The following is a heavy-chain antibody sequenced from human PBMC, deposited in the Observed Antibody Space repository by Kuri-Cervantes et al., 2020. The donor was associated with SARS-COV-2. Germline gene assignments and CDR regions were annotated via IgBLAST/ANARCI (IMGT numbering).Heavy chain of an antibody. D-gene: IGHD1-26*01. CDR3: AKVVRGSYDY. CDR2: INQDGSEK. J-gene: IGHJ4*02. CDR1: GFTFTSHA. V-gene: IGHV3-7*03. Sequence: GGSLRLSCAVSGFTFTSHAMHWVRQAPGKGLEWVANINQDGSEKYCVDSVKGRFTISRDNSKNTLYLQMNSLRAEDTAVYYCAKVVRGSYDYWGQGTLVTVSS.